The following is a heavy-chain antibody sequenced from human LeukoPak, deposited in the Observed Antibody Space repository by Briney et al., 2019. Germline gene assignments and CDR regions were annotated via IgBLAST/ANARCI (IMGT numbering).Heavy chain of an antibody. Sequence: GASVKVSCKASGYTFTGYYMHWVRQAPGQGLEWMGWISAYNDNTNYALKLQGRVTMTTDTSTSAAYMELRSLRSDDTAVYYCARDYDFWSGYSNSDYWGQGTLVTVSS. CDR3: ARDYDFWSGYSNSDY. CDR2: ISAYNDNT. V-gene: IGHV1-18*04. D-gene: IGHD3-3*01. J-gene: IGHJ4*02. CDR1: GYTFTGYY.